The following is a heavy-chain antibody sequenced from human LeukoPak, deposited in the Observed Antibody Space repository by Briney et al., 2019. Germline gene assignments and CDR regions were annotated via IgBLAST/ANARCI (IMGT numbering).Heavy chain of an antibody. Sequence: GGSLRLSCAASGFTVSSNYMSWVRQAPGKGVEWVSVICSGGSTYYADSVKGRFTISRDNSKNTLYLQMNSLRAEDTAVYYCARHEYDIFTGYPGDYWGQETLVTVSS. V-gene: IGHV3-66*04. CDR1: GFTVSSNY. D-gene: IGHD3-9*01. CDR3: ARHEYDIFTGYPGDY. J-gene: IGHJ4*02. CDR2: ICSGGST.